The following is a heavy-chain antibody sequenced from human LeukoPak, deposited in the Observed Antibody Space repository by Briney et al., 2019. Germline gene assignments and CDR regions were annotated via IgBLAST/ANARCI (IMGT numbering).Heavy chain of an antibody. V-gene: IGHV3-49*04. CDR1: GFTFGDYA. Sequence: GGSLRLSCTASGFTFGDYAMSWVRQAPGKGLEWVGFIRSKAYGGTTEYAASVKGRFTISRDDSKSIAHPQMNSLKTEDTAVYYCTRREGGDWGQGTLVTVSS. CDR3: TRREGGD. J-gene: IGHJ4*02. D-gene: IGHD3-16*01. CDR2: IRSKAYGGTT.